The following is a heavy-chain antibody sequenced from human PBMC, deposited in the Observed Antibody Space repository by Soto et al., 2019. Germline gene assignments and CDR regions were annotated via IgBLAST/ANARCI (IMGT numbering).Heavy chain of an antibody. CDR1: GGTFSSYA. CDR2: IIPIFGTA. D-gene: IGHD6-19*01. J-gene: IGHJ6*02. V-gene: IGHV1-69*13. Sequence: GASVKVCCKASGGTFSSYAISWVRQAPGQGLEWMGGIIPIFGTANYAQKFQGRVTITADESTSTAYMELSSLRSEDTAVYYCARGVLAVAGSVDYYYGMDVWGQGTTVTVSS. CDR3: ARGVLAVAGSVDYYYGMDV.